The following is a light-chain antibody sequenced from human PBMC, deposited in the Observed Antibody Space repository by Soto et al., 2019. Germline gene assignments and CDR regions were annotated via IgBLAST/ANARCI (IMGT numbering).Light chain of an antibody. CDR2: AAS. J-gene: IGKJ4*01. Sequence: AVQMTQSPSSLXXXXXXXXXXXXQAXQXIRNDLGWYQQKPGKAPKLLIYAASRLQSGVPSRFSGSGSGTDFTLTISSLQPEDFATYYCLQDNNDPLTXGGGTKVEIK. CDR3: LQDNNDPLT. CDR1: QXIRND. V-gene: IGKV1-6*01.